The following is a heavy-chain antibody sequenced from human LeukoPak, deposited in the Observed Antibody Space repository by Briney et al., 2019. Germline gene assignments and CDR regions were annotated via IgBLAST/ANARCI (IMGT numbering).Heavy chain of an antibody. D-gene: IGHD3-22*01. CDR1: GYSFTSYW. CDR3: ARHLYSSGYSVSGY. Sequence: GESLKISCKGSGYSFTSYWIAWVRQMPGKGLEWMGIIYPGDSDTRYSPSFQGQVTISADKSTSTAYPQWSSLKASDTAMYYCARHLYSSGYSVSGYWGQGTLVTVPS. V-gene: IGHV5-51*01. CDR2: IYPGDSDT. J-gene: IGHJ4*02.